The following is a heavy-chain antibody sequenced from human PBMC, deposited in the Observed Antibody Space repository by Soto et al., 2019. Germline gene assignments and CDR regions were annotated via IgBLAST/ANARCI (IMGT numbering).Heavy chain of an antibody. CDR3: ARDVPGIWSGYSVYNYGMDV. Sequence: SETLSLTCTVSGGSISSGDYYWSWIRQPPGKGLEWIGYIYYSGSTYYNPSLKSRVTISVDTSKNQFSLKLSSVTAADTAVYYCARDVPGIWSGYSVYNYGMDVWGQGTTVTVSS. V-gene: IGHV4-30-4*02. J-gene: IGHJ6*02. CDR2: IYYSGST. CDR1: GGSISSGDYY. D-gene: IGHD3-3*01.